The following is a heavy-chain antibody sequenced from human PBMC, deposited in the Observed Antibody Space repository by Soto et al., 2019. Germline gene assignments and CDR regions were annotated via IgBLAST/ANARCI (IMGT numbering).Heavy chain of an antibody. D-gene: IGHD1-1*01. CDR1: GYTFTGYY. CDR3: AIDQYQQHACDI. V-gene: IGHV1-2*02. J-gene: IGHJ3*02. Sequence: ASVTVSCQASGYTFTGYYMHWVRQAPGQGLEWMGWINPNSGGTNYAQKFQGRVTMTRDTSISTAYMELSRLRSDDTAVYYCAIDQYQQHACDIWGQGTMVTDSS. CDR2: INPNSGGT.